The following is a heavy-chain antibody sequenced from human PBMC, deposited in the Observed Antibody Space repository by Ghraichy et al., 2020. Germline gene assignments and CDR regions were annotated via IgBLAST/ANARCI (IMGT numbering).Heavy chain of an antibody. CDR2: ISWDGGST. D-gene: IGHD3-22*01. J-gene: IGHJ3*02. V-gene: IGHV3-43D*04. CDR1: GFTFDDYA. CDR3: VKAESSGHGDAFDI. Sequence: GESLNISCAVSGFTFDDYAMHWVRQAPGKGLEWVSLISWDGGSTYYADSVKGRFTISRDNSKNSLYLQMNSLRAEDTALYYCVKAESSGHGDAFDIWGQGTMVTVSS.